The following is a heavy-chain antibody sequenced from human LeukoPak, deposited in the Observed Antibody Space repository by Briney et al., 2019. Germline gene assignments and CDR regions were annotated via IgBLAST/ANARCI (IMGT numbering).Heavy chain of an antibody. CDR2: ISYDGSNK. Sequence: PGGSLRLSCAVSGFTFSNYGIHWVRQAPGKGLEWVAIISYDGSNKYYADSVKGRFTISRDNSKNTLYLQMNSLRAEDTAVYYCAKDAAYYDSGASSVHALYSYYGMDVWGQGTTVTVSS. CDR1: GFTFSNYG. V-gene: IGHV3-30*18. CDR3: AKDAAYYDSGASSVHALYSYYGMDV. D-gene: IGHD3-22*01. J-gene: IGHJ6*02.